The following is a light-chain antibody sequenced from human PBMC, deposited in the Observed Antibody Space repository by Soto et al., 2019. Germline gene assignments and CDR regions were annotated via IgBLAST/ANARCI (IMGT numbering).Light chain of an antibody. J-gene: IGKJ1*01. CDR3: HQYNGWPRT. V-gene: IGKV3-11*01. Sequence: EIVLPQSPATLSLSPGERATLSCRASQSVSSYLAWYQQKPGQAPRLLIYDASNRATGIPARFSGGGSGTEFTLTITSLQSEDFAVYYCHQYNGWPRTFGQGTKVDIK. CDR1: QSVSSY. CDR2: DAS.